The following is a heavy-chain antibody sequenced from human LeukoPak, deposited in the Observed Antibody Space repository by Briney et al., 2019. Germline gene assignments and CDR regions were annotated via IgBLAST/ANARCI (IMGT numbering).Heavy chain of an antibody. CDR3: ARDGAYYYDSSGYYYTYFDY. J-gene: IGHJ4*02. CDR2: IYYSGST. V-gene: IGHV4-59*01. D-gene: IGHD3-22*01. Sequence: SETLSLTCTVSGGSISSYYWSWIRQPPGKGLEWIGYIYYSGSTNYNPSLKSRVTISVDMSKNQFSLKLCSVTAADTAVYYCARDGAYYYDSSGYYYTYFDYWGQGTLVTVSS. CDR1: GGSISSYY.